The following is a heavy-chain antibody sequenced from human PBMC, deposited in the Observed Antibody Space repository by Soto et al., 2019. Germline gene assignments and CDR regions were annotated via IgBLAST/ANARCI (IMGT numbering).Heavy chain of an antibody. J-gene: IGHJ4*02. V-gene: IGHV1-18*01. Sequence: QVQLVQSGAEVKRPGASVKVSCKATGYTFSSYAISWVRQAPGEGREWMGWISAYNGNTNYAQKLQGRVTMTTDTSTSTAYMELRSLRSDDTAVYYCAKDSPPPREWGQGTLVTVSS. CDR3: AKDSPPPRE. CDR1: GYTFSSYA. CDR2: ISAYNGNT.